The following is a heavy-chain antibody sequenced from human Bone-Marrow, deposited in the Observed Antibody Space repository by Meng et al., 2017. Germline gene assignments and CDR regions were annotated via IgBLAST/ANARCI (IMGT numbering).Heavy chain of an antibody. CDR1: GSTASSNY. V-gene: IGHV3-53*04. Sequence: GGSLRPSCAPPGSTASSNYMSWVRQAPGKGLEWVSVFFSDGTTYYAESVKGRFTISRHNSENTLYIQKNSLRIDDTAIYYCATATYNNARTAERDYWGQGTLVTVSS. CDR2: FFSDGTT. CDR3: ATATYNNARTAERDY. J-gene: IGHJ4*02. D-gene: IGHD1-14*01.